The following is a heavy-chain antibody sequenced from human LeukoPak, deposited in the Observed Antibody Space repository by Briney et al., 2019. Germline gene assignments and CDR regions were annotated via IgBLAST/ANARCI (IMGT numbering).Heavy chain of an antibody. V-gene: IGHV1-69*13. Sequence: SVKVSCKASGYIFSDYYIHWVRQAPGQGLEWRGGIIPIFGTANYAQKFQGRVTITADESTSTAYMELSSLRSEDPAVYYCARGIVVVPAADDAFDIWGQGTMVTVSS. CDR2: IIPIFGTA. CDR3: ARGIVVVPAADDAFDI. CDR1: GYIFSDYY. D-gene: IGHD2-2*01. J-gene: IGHJ3*02.